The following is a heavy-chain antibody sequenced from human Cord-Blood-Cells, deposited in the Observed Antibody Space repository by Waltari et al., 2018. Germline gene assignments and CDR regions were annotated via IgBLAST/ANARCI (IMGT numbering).Heavy chain of an antibody. J-gene: IGHJ3*02. CDR3: ARDTDYDFWSGYYTKAFDI. CDR2: ISAYNGNT. Sequence: QLQLVQSGAEVKKHGASVTVSCKASGYTCSSYTICGERQARGLGLEWMGWISAYNGNTNYAQKLQGRVTMNTDTSTSTAYMELRSLRSDDTAVYYCARDTDYDFWSGYYTKAFDIWGQGTMVTVSS. D-gene: IGHD3-3*01. V-gene: IGHV1-18*04. CDR1: GYTCSSYT.